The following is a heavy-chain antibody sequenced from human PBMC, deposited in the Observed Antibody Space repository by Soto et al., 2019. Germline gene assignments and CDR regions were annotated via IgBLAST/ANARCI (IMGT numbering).Heavy chain of an antibody. Sequence: PGESLKISCEGSGYSFYGYWIGWVRQTPGKGLEWMGIIYPDDSQTKYSPSFQGQVTFSADKSINTAYLQWSSLKASNTAMYYCARFNSPSLVGNRFDPWGQGTLVTVSS. V-gene: IGHV5-51*01. CDR3: ARFNSPSLVGNRFDP. D-gene: IGHD6-6*01. CDR1: GYSFYGYW. CDR2: IYPDDSQT. J-gene: IGHJ5*02.